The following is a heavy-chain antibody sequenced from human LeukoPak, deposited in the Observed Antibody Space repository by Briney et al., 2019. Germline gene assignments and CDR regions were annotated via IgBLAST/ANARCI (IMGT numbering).Heavy chain of an antibody. D-gene: IGHD4-17*01. CDR3: AKASYGDYYFDY. Sequence: GGSLRLSCAASGFTFDDYAMHWVRQAPGKGLEWVSGISWNSGSIGYADSVRGRFTIPRDNAKNSLYLQMNSLRAEDTALYYCAKASYGDYYFDYWGQGTLVTVSS. J-gene: IGHJ4*02. CDR2: ISWNSGSI. CDR1: GFTFDDYA. V-gene: IGHV3-9*01.